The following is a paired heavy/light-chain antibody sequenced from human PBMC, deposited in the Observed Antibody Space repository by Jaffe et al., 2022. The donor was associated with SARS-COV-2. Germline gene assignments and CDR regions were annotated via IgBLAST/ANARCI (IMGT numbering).Light chain of an antibody. Sequence: NFMLTQPHSVSESPGKTVTISCTGSRGSIARSYVQWYQQRPGSAPTTVIYEDNQRPSGVPDRFSGSIDSSSNSASLTISGLKTEDEADYYCQSYDSGNWVFGGGTRLTVL. CDR3: QSYDSGNWV. CDR1: RGSIARSY. J-gene: IGLJ3*02. CDR2: EDN. V-gene: IGLV6-57*02.
Heavy chain of an antibody. CDR3: ARERNSSGWSDFQR. Sequence: QVQLVQSGSELKKPGASVKVSCKASGYSFTTYAMNWVRQAPGQGLEWMGWINTNTGNPMYAQGFTGRFVFSLDTSVSTAYLQISSLKAEDTAVYYCARERNSSGWSDFQRWGQGTLVSVSS. D-gene: IGHD6-19*01. CDR2: INTNTGNP. J-gene: IGHJ1*01. V-gene: IGHV7-4-1*02. CDR1: GYSFTTYA.